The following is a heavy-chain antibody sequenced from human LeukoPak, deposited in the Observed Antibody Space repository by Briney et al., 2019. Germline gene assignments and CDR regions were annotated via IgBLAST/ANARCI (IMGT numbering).Heavy chain of an antibody. J-gene: IGHJ4*02. Sequence: YFSAFILNGGITSYADSVKGRFTISTDNSKNTLYLQMSSLRAEDTAVYYCVKDQGGPFDYWGQGTLVTVSS. CDR3: VKDQGGPFDY. V-gene: IGHV3-64D*06. CDR2: FILNGGIT. D-gene: IGHD2-15*01.